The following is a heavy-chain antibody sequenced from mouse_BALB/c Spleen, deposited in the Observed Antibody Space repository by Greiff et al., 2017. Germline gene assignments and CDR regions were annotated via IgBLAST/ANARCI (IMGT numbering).Heavy chain of an antibody. Sequence: VQLQQSGTVLARPGASVKMSCKASGYSLTSYWMHWVKQRPGQGLEWIGAIYPGNSDTSYNQKFKGKAKLTAVTSASTAYMELSSLTNEDSAVYYCTRATIYYDYEIYFDYWGQGTTLTVSS. J-gene: IGHJ2*01. V-gene: IGHV1-5*01. CDR3: TRATIYYDYEIYFDY. D-gene: IGHD2-4*01. CDR1: GYSLTSYW. CDR2: IYPGNSDT.